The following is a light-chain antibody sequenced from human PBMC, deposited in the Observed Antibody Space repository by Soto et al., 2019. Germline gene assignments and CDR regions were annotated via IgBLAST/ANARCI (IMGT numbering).Light chain of an antibody. CDR2: DVS. CDR3: SSYTSSSTYV. CDR1: SSDVGGYNY. J-gene: IGLJ1*01. Sequence: QSALTQPAYVSGSPGQSITISCTGTSSDVGGYNYVSWYQQHPGKAPKLMIYDVSNRPSGVSNRFSGSKSGNTASLTISGLQAEDEADYYCSSYTSSSTYVFGTWTKLTVL. V-gene: IGLV2-14*01.